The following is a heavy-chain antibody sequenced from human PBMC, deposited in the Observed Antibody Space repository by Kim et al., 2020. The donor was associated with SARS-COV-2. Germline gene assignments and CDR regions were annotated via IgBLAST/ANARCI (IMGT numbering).Heavy chain of an antibody. V-gene: IGHV4-61*01. Sequence: SETLSLTCTVSGGSVSNENYYWSWIRQPPGKGLEWIGYTYYSGSTKYNPSLKSRVTISADTSKNQFSLKLSFVTAADTAVYYCARISGYTYGYAEDWFDPWGQGTLVTVSS. CDR3: ARISGYTYGYAEDWFDP. CDR1: GGSVSNENYY. J-gene: IGHJ5*02. D-gene: IGHD5-18*01. CDR2: TYYSGST.